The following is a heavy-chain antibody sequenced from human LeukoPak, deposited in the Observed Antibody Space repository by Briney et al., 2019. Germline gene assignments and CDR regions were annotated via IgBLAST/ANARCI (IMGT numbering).Heavy chain of an antibody. CDR3: AREGVDTAMVNGWFDP. V-gene: IGHV1-69*04. CDR2: IIPIFGIA. CDR1: GGTFSNYA. D-gene: IGHD5-18*01. J-gene: IGHJ5*02. Sequence: SVTVSCKSSGGTFSNYAISWVRQAPGQGLEWMGRIIPIFGIANYAQKFQGRVTITADKSTSTAYIELSSLRSPDTAVYYCAREGVDTAMVNGWFDPWGQGTLVTVSS.